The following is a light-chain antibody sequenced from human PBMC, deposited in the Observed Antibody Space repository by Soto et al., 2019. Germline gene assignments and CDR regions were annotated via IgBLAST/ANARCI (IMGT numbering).Light chain of an antibody. CDR3: QQYNNWPPMA. Sequence: EIVMTQSPATLSVSPGERATLSCRASQSVRSNLAWYQQKPGQAPRLLIYGASARATGIPARFSGSGSGTEFTLTISSLQSGDFAVYYCQQYNNWPPMAFGQGNKVEIK. J-gene: IGKJ1*01. V-gene: IGKV3-15*01. CDR2: GAS. CDR1: QSVRSN.